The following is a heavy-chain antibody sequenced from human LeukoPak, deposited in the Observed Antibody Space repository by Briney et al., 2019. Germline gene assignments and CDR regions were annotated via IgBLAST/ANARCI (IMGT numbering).Heavy chain of an antibody. V-gene: IGHV1-69*06. CDR2: IIPIFGTA. D-gene: IGHD3-16*02. Sequence: SVKVSCKASGGTFSNSAITWVRQAPGQGLEWVGRIIPIFGTANYAQKFQGRVTITADKSTSTAYMEVTSMRSEDTAVYYCARNGGLPLGKLSWGVQDPKRLNNPYYMDVWGKGTTVTVSS. J-gene: IGHJ6*03. CDR3: ARNGGLPLGKLSWGVQDPKRLNNPYYMDV. CDR1: GGTFSNSA.